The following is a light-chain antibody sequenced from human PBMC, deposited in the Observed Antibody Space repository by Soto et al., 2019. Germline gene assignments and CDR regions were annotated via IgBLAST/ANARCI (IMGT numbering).Light chain of an antibody. CDR2: EVT. J-gene: IGLJ1*01. CDR1: SSDIGIYKY. Sequence: QSALTQPASVSGSPGQSIAISCTGSSSDIGIYKYVSWYQQHPGKVPKLIIYEVTNRPSGVSNRFSGSKSRNTASLNISGLQAEDEADYYCSSYTTSSTRVFGRGTKVTVL. V-gene: IGLV2-14*01. CDR3: SSYTTSSTRV.